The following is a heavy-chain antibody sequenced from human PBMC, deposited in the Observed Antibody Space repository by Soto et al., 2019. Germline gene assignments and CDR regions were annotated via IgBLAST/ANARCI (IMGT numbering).Heavy chain of an antibody. V-gene: IGHV3-30*18. D-gene: IGHD3-10*01. CDR2: ISYDGSNK. CDR3: AKDLWQGYYGSGSGGMDV. CDR1: GFTFSSYG. Sequence: LRLSCAASGFTFSSYGMHWVRQAPGKGLEWVAVISYDGSNKYYADSVKGRFTISRDNSKNTLYLQMNSLRAEDTAVYYCAKDLWQGYYGSGSGGMDVWGQGTTVTVSS. J-gene: IGHJ6*02.